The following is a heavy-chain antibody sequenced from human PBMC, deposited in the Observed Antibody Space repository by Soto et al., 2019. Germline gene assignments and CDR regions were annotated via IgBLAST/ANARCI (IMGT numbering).Heavy chain of an antibody. J-gene: IGHJ5*02. CDR1: GGSISSYY. CDR2: IYYSGST. D-gene: IGHD3-16*02. Sequence: TLSLTCTVSGGSISSYYWSWIRQPPGKGLEWIGYIYYSGSTNYNPSLKSRVTISVDTSKNQFSLKLSSVTAADTAVYYCARDRFRRLGELSLLSRTSWFDPWGQGILVTVSS. V-gene: IGHV4-59*01. CDR3: ARDRFRRLGELSLLSRTSWFDP.